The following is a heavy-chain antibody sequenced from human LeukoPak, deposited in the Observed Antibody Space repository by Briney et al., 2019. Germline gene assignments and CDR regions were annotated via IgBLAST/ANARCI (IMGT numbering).Heavy chain of an antibody. CDR1: GYSISSGYY. CDR2: IHHSGST. Sequence: SETLSLTCTVSGYSISSGYYWGWIRQPPGKGLEWIGSIHHSGSTYYNPSLKSRVTISVDTSKNQFSLKLSSVTAADTAVYYCAREEPSDILTGPFDYWGQGTLVTVSS. J-gene: IGHJ4*02. CDR3: AREEPSDILTGPFDY. V-gene: IGHV4-38-2*02. D-gene: IGHD3-9*01.